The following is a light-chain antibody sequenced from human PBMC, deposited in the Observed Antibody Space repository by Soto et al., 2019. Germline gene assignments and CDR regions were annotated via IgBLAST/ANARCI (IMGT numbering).Light chain of an antibody. CDR1: SSDVGGYDY. V-gene: IGLV2-14*01. J-gene: IGLJ1*01. CDR3: SSYTSSSTYV. CDR2: DVS. Sequence: QSVLNQPASVSGSPGQSIAISCTGTSSDVGGYDYVSWYQPHPGKAPKLMIYDVSNRPSGVSNRFSGSKSDNTASLTISGLQVVGEADYYCSSYTSSSTYVFVPGTQVNVL.